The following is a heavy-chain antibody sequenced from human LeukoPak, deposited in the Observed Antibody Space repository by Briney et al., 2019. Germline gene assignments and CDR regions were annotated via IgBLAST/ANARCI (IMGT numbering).Heavy chain of an antibody. CDR1: GFTFSSYS. CDR3: AREGYGDYHDYGMDV. V-gene: IGHV3-21*01. J-gene: IGHJ6*02. CDR2: ISSSSSYI. Sequence: GGSLRLSCAASGFTFSSYSMNWVRQAPGKGPEWVSSISSSSSYIYYADSVKGRFTISRDNAKNSLYLQMNSLRAEDTAVYYCAREGYGDYHDYGMDVWGQGTTVTVSS. D-gene: IGHD4-17*01.